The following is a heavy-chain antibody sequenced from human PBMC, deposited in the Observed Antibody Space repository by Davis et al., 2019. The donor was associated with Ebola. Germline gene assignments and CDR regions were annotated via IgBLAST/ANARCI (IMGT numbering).Heavy chain of an antibody. CDR3: AREGYCSSTSCYHDAFDI. CDR1: GGSFSGYY. D-gene: IGHD2-2*01. J-gene: IGHJ3*02. V-gene: IGHV4-34*01. CDR2: INHSGST. Sequence: PSEILSLTCAVYGGSFSGYYWSWIRQPPGKGLEWIGEINHSGSTNYNPSLKSRVTISVDTSKNQFSLKLSSVTAADTAVYYCAREGYCSSTSCYHDAFDIWGQGTMVTVSS.